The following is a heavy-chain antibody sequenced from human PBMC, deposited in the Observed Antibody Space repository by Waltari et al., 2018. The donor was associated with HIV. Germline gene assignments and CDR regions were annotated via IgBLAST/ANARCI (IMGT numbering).Heavy chain of an antibody. CDR2: IDYTGIT. CDR1: GGSISSYY. V-gene: IGHV4-59*01. CDR3: ARGTRSSAGEYYFDY. D-gene: IGHD6-25*01. Sequence: QVQLQESGPGLVKPSETLSLTCTVSGGSISSYYWSWIRQPPGKGLELIGYIDYTGITYYNPSLKSRVTISVDTSKKQFSLKLSSVTAADTAVYYCARGTRSSAGEYYFDYWGQGTLVTVSS. J-gene: IGHJ4*02.